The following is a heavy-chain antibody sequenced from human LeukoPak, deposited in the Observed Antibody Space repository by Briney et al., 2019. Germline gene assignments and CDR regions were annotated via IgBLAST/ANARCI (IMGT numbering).Heavy chain of an antibody. J-gene: IGHJ3*02. D-gene: IGHD5-12*01. CDR1: GYSFTSYW. Sequence: GESLKISCKGSGYSFTSYWIGWVRQMPGKGLEWMGIIYPGDSDTRYSPSFQGQVTISADKSISTAYLQWSSLKASDTAMYYCARQEGWDSGYDLSHDGFDIWGQGTMVTVSS. CDR2: IYPGDSDT. CDR3: ARQEGWDSGYDLSHDGFDI. V-gene: IGHV5-51*01.